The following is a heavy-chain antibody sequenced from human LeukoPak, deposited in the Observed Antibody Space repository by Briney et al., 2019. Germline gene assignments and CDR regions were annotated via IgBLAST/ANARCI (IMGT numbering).Heavy chain of an antibody. CDR3: AREGGSYPGFDY. CDR1: GFTFSSYA. D-gene: IGHD1-26*01. CDR2: ISYDGSNK. Sequence: GGSLRLSCAASGFTFSSYAMHWVRQAPGKGLEWVAVISYDGSNKYYADSVKGRFTISRDNSKNTLYLQMNSLRAEDTAVYYCAREGGSYPGFDYWGQGTLVTVSS. J-gene: IGHJ4*02. V-gene: IGHV3-30-3*01.